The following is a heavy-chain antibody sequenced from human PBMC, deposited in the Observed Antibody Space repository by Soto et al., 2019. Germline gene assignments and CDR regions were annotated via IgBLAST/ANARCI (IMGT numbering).Heavy chain of an antibody. CDR2: IGTAGDT. D-gene: IGHD3-10*01. CDR1: GFTFSSYD. J-gene: IGHJ4*02. Sequence: GGSLRLSCAASGFTFSSYDMHWVRQATGKGLEWVSAIGTAGDTYYPGSVKGRFTISRENAKNSLYLQMNSLRAGDTAVYYCARGPNDGSGILIDYWGQGTLVTVSS. CDR3: ARGPNDGSGILIDY. V-gene: IGHV3-13*01.